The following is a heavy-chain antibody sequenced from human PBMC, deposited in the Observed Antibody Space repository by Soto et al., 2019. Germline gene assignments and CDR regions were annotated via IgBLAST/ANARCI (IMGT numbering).Heavy chain of an antibody. CDR1: GGSISSSNW. CDR2: IYHSGST. CDR3: ARDRGIAVAGTAFFDY. V-gene: IGHV4-4*02. Sequence: SETLSLTCAVSGGSISSSNWWSWVRQPPGKGLEWIGEIYHSGSTNYNPSLKSRVTISVDRSKNQFSLKLSSVTAADTAVYYCARDRGIAVAGTAFFDYWGQGTLVTVSS. J-gene: IGHJ4*02. D-gene: IGHD6-19*01.